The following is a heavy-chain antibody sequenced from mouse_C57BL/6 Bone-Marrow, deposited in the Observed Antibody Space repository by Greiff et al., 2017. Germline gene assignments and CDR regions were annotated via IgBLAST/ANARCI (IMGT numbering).Heavy chain of an antibody. Sequence: VQLKQSGAELARPGASVKLSCKASGYTFTSYGISWVKQRTGQGLVWIGEIYPRSGNTYYNEKFKGKATLTADKSSSTAYMELRSLTSEDSAVDFCARGDQRPYDAVDYWGQGTSVTVSS. CDR3: ARGDQRPYDAVDY. CDR2: IYPRSGNT. J-gene: IGHJ4*01. CDR1: GYTFTSYG. V-gene: IGHV1-81*01.